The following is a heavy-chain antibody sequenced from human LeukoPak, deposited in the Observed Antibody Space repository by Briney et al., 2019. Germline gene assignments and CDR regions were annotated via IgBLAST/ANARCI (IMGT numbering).Heavy chain of an antibody. V-gene: IGHV4-59*08. D-gene: IGHD2-15*01. CDR1: GGSISGYY. Sequence: PSETLSLTCNVSGGSISGYYWSWIRQPPGKGLEWIGNIYYSGSTNYNPSLKSRVTISVDTSKNHFSLKLGSVTAADTAVYYCARHAHIYCSCGGCYWFDPWGQGTLVTVSS. J-gene: IGHJ5*02. CDR3: ARHAHIYCSCGGCYWFDP. CDR2: IYYSGST.